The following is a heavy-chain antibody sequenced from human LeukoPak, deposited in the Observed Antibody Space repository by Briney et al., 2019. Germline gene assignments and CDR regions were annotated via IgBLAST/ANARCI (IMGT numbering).Heavy chain of an antibody. J-gene: IGHJ4*02. Sequence: GASVKVSLKASGYTFIGYYMHWVRQAPGQGLEWMGWINPNSGGTKYAQKFQGRVTMTRDTSIRTAYMELSRLRSDDTAVYYCARGDPDYYESRYDYWGQGTLVTVSS. D-gene: IGHD3-22*01. CDR1: GYTFIGYY. CDR2: INPNSGGT. CDR3: ARGDPDYYESRYDY. V-gene: IGHV1-2*02.